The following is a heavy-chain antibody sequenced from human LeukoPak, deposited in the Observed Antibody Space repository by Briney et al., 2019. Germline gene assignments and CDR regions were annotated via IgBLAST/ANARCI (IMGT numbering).Heavy chain of an antibody. D-gene: IGHD1-1*01. V-gene: IGHV1-18*04. J-gene: IGHJ5*02. CDR1: GYTFTSYG. CDR2: ISAYNGNT. Sequence: ASVKVSCKASGYTFTSYGISWVRQAPGQGLEWMGWISAYNGNTNYAQKLQGRVTMTTDTSTSTAYMELRSLRSDDTAVYYCARVPGAVQLERPGGVRWFDPWGQGTLVTVSS. CDR3: ARVPGAVQLERPGGVRWFDP.